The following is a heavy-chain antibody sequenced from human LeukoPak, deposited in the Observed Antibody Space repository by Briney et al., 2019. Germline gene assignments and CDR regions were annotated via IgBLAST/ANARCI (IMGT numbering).Heavy chain of an antibody. V-gene: IGHV3-48*01. CDR1: GYTFSGYG. J-gene: IGHJ4*02. Sequence: GGSLRLSCVASGYTFSGYGMNWVRQALGKGLEWVSYISTSSITIHYADSVRGRFTISRDNAENSLYLQMNNLRVEDTAVYYCARAPDSWSGYYDYWGQGILVTVSS. CDR3: ARAPDSWSGYYDY. D-gene: IGHD3-3*01. CDR2: ISTSSITI.